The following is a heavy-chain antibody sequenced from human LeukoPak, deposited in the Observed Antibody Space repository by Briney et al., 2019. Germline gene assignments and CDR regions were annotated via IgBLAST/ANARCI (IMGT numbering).Heavy chain of an antibody. CDR3: AKDYY. J-gene: IGHJ4*02. CDR1: GFTFDDYA. CDR2: IRADGITT. V-gene: IGHV3-43*02. Sequence: GGSLRLSCAASGFTFDDYAMHWVRQAPGKGLEWVSLIRADGITTYYADSVKGRFTISRDSSKNSMYLQMNSLRTEDSALYYCAKDYYWGQRTLVTVSS.